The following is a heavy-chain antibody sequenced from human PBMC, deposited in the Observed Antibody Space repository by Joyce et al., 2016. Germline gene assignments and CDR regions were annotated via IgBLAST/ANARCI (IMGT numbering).Heavy chain of an antibody. CDR3: ARDVLMVRGPLGY. Sequence: QLQLQESGPGLVKPSETLSLTCTVSGGSISSSSYYWGWIRQPPGKGLEWIGSIYYSGSTYYNPYLKSRVTVSVDTSKNQISLKLRSVTAADTAVYYCARDVLMVRGPLGYWGQGTLVSVSS. CDR2: IYYSGST. J-gene: IGHJ4*02. CDR1: GGSISSSSYY. D-gene: IGHD3-10*01. V-gene: IGHV4-39*07.